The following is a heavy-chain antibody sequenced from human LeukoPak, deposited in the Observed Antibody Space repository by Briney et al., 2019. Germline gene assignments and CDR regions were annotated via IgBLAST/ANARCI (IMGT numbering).Heavy chain of an antibody. D-gene: IGHD1-7*01. J-gene: IGHJ6*02. CDR2: IYYSGST. Sequence: SETLSLTCTVPGGSISSYYWSWIRQPPGKGLEWIGYIYYSGSTNYNPSLKSRVTISVDTSKNQFSLKLSSVTAADTAVYYCARWRTGTTIAYGMDVWGQGTTVTVSS. V-gene: IGHV4-59*08. CDR1: GGSISSYY. CDR3: ARWRTGTTIAYGMDV.